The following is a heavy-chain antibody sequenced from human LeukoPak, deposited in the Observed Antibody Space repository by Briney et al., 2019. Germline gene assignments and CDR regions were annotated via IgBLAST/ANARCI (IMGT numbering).Heavy chain of an antibody. CDR3: ERISVAGTPLDAFDI. D-gene: IGHD6-19*01. J-gene: IGHJ3*02. CDR1: GFIFSSYW. CDR2: IKKDGSDK. V-gene: IGHV3-7*01. Sequence: GGSLRLSCAASGFIFSSYWMSWVRQAPGKGLEWVANIKKDGSDKNYADSVKGRFTISRDNAKSSLYLQMNSLRAEDTAVYYCERISVAGTPLDAFDIWGQGTTVTVSS.